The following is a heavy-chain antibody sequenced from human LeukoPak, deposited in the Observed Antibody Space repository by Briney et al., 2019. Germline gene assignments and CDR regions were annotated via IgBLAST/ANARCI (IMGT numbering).Heavy chain of an antibody. J-gene: IGHJ6*03. CDR1: GGSISSSSYY. CDR2: IYYSGST. Sequence: NASETLSLTCTVSGGSISSSSYYWGWIRQPPGKGLEWIGSIYYSGSTFYNPSLKSRVTVSVDTSKNQFSLRLSSVTATDTAVYYCAKTQTRVVWGKGTMVTVSS. D-gene: IGHD3-10*01. CDR3: AKTQTRVV. V-gene: IGHV4-39*01.